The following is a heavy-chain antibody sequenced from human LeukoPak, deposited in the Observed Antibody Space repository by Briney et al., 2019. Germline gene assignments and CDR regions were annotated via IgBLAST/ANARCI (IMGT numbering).Heavy chain of an antibody. CDR3: ARGLNLIAYFDY. Sequence: PSETLSLTCTLSGGSINSYYWSWLRPPPGKGLEWIVYIYYSRSTNYNPSLKSRVTISVDTSKNQFTLKLSSVTAADTAVYYCARGLNLIAYFDYWGQGTLVTVSS. D-gene: IGHD3-9*01. CDR1: GGSINSYY. CDR2: IYYSRST. J-gene: IGHJ4*02. V-gene: IGHV4-59*01.